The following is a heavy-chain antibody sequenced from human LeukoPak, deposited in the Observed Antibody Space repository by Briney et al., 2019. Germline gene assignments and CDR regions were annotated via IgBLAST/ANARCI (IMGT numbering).Heavy chain of an antibody. CDR1: GYTFTGYY. CDR3: ARDLSELHLAYCGGDCQYYFDY. J-gene: IGHJ4*02. D-gene: IGHD2-21*02. V-gene: IGHV1-2*02. Sequence: VASVKVSCKASGYTFTGYYIHWVRQAPGQGPEWMGWINPNSGGINFAQKIQGRVTMTRDTSISTAYMELSRLRSDDTAVYYCARDLSELHLAYCGGDCQYYFDYWGQGTLVTVSS. CDR2: INPNSGGI.